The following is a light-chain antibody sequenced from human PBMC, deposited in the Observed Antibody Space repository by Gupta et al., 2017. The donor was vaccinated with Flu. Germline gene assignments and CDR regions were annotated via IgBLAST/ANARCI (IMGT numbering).Light chain of an antibody. Sequence: SPASLSASEGDRVTITCQASQDIRIYVNWYQQKPGKAPKLLIYDASNLQKGVPSRFRGSGSGTEFTLTISSLQSEDIASYYCQQYHTLPTFGQGTRVDIK. CDR2: DAS. CDR3: QQYHTLPT. J-gene: IGKJ1*01. CDR1: QDIRIY. V-gene: IGKV1-33*01.